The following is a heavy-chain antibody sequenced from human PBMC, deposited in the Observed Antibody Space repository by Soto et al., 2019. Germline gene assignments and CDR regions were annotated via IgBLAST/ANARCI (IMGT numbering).Heavy chain of an antibody. CDR2: ISYDGSNK. D-gene: IGHD3-9*01. CDR1: GFTFSSYG. J-gene: IGHJ4*02. V-gene: IGHV3-30*18. CDR3: AKNYDILTGYYLPPNY. Sequence: GSLRLSCAASGFTFSSYGMHWVRQAPGKGLEWVAVISYDGSNKYYADSVKGRFTISRDNSKNTLYLQMNSLRAEDTAVYYCAKNYDILTGYYLPPNYWGQGTLVTVSS.